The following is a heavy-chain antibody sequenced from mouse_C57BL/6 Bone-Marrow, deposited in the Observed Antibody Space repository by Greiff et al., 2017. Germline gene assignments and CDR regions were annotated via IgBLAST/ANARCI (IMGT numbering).Heavy chain of an antibody. V-gene: IGHV1-39*01. Sequence: VQLKQSGPELVKPGASVKISCKASGYSFTDYNMNWVKQSNGKSLEWIGVINPNYGTTSYNQKFKGKATLTVDQSSSTAYMQLNSLTSEDSAVYYCARGCLITTVEYFDYWGQGTTLTVSS. J-gene: IGHJ2*01. CDR3: ARGCLITTVEYFDY. CDR1: GYSFTDYN. CDR2: INPNYGTT. D-gene: IGHD1-1*01.